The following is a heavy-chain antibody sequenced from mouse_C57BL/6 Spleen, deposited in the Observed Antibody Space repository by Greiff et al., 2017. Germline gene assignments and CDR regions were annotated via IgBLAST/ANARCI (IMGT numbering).Heavy chain of an antibody. CDR3: ARGITTVVAHFDY. CDR1: GYTFTSYW. J-gene: IGHJ2*01. Sequence: QVQLQQPGAELVKPGASVKLSCKASGYTFTSYWMHWVKQRPGRGLEWIGRIDPNSGGTKYNEKFKSKATLTVDKPSSTAYMKLSSLTSEDSAVYYCARGITTVVAHFDYWGQGTTLTVSS. V-gene: IGHV1-72*01. CDR2: IDPNSGGT. D-gene: IGHD1-1*01.